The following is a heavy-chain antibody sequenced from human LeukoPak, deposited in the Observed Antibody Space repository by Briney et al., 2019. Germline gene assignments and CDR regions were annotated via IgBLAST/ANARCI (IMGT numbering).Heavy chain of an antibody. CDR3: ATSRTFDY. V-gene: IGHV3-7*01. D-gene: IGHD1-7*01. Sequence: GGSLRLSCAASGFTFNSYWMNWVRQAPGKGLEWVANIKQDGSEKYYVDSVEGRFTIFRDNAENSLYLQMNSLRAEDTAVYYCATSRTFDYWGQGTLVTVSS. CDR2: IKQDGSEK. J-gene: IGHJ4*02. CDR1: GFTFNSYW.